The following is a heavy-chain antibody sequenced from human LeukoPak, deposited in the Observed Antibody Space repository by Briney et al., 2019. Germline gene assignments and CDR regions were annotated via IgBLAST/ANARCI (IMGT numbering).Heavy chain of an antibody. J-gene: IGHJ6*02. D-gene: IGHD6-6*01. Sequence: ASVKVSCKASGYTFTGYYMHWVRQAPGQGLEWMGWINPNSGGTNYAQKLQGRVTMTTDTSTSTAYMELRSLRSDDTAVYYCARGEAARTYYYYGMDVWGQGTTVTVSS. CDR3: ARGEAARTYYYYGMDV. CDR2: INPNSGGT. CDR1: GYTFTGYY. V-gene: IGHV1-2*02.